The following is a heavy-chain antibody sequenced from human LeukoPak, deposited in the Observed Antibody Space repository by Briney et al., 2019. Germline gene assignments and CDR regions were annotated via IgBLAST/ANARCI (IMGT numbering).Heavy chain of an antibody. CDR2: IYYSGST. CDR1: GGSISSSSYY. CDR3: ARRHSSSRGYYYMDV. Sequence: ASETLSLTCTVSGGSISSSSYYWGWIRQPPGKGLEWIGSIYYSGSTYYNPSLKSRVTISVDTSKNQFSLKLSSVTAADTAVYYCARRHSSSRGYYYMDVWGKGTTVTVSS. V-gene: IGHV4-39*07. D-gene: IGHD6-6*01. J-gene: IGHJ6*03.